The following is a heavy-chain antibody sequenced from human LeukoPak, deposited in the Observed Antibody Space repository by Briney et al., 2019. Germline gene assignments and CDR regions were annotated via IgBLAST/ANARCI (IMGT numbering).Heavy chain of an antibody. CDR2: ISSSSSYI. CDR3: ARVAGEWIQTGLGAFDI. V-gene: IGHV3-21*01. CDR1: GFTFSSYS. Sequence: GGSLRLSCAASGFTFSSYSMNWVRQAPGKGLEWVSSISSSSSYIYYADSVKGRFTISRDNAKNSLYLQMNSLRAEDTAVYYCARVAGEWIQTGLGAFDIWGQGTMVTVSS. D-gene: IGHD5-18*01. J-gene: IGHJ3*02.